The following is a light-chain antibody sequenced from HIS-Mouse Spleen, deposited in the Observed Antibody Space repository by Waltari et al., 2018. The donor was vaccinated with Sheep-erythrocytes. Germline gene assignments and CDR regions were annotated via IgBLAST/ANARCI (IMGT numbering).Light chain of an antibody. CDR3: YSTDSSGNHSNWV. Sequence: SYELTQPPSVSVSPGQTARITCSGDALPKKYAYWYQQKSGQGPVLVIYEDSKRPSGIPERFYGSSSGTMATLTISGAQVEDEADYYCYSTDSSGNHSNWVFGGGTKLTVL. J-gene: IGLJ3*02. CDR2: EDS. CDR1: ALPKKY. V-gene: IGLV3-10*01.